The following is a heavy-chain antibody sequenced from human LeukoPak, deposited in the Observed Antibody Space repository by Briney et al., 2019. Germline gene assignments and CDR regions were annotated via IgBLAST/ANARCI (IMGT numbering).Heavy chain of an antibody. CDR1: GGSISSYY. J-gene: IGHJ4*02. D-gene: IGHD6-6*01. CDR3: ARYISSGLDY. V-gene: IGHV4-59*08. Sequence: SETLSLTCTVSGGSISSYYWSWVRQPPGKGLEWVGYIYYTGSTNYNISFKSRVTISVDTPKNQFSLKLSHLNAPDTAVYYCARYISSGLDYWGQGTLVTVSS. CDR2: IYYTGST.